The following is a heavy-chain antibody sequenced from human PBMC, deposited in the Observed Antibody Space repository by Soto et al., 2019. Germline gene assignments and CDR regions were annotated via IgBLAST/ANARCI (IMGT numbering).Heavy chain of an antibody. Sequence: EVQLVESGGGLVQPGGSLRLSCAASGFTFSSYEMNWVRQAPGKGLEWVSYISSSGSTIYYADSVKGRFTISRDNAKNSLYLHMNSLRAEDTAVYYCARVGYYDSSGYYYWGQGTLVTVSS. D-gene: IGHD3-22*01. CDR3: ARVGYYDSSGYYY. CDR1: GFTFSSYE. V-gene: IGHV3-48*03. CDR2: ISSSGSTI. J-gene: IGHJ4*02.